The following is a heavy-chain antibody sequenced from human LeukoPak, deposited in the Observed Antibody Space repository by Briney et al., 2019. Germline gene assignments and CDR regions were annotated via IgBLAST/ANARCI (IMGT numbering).Heavy chain of an antibody. V-gene: IGHV3-48*01. CDR3: AKHRFESGGYHSTD. CDR2: ISSSSSTI. CDR1: GFTFSSHS. J-gene: IGHJ4*02. D-gene: IGHD3-22*01. Sequence: GGSLRLSCAASGFTFSSHSMNWVRQAPGKGLEWVSYISSSSSTIYYADSVKGRFTISRDNAKNSLYLQMNSLRAEDTAVYYCAKHRFESGGYHSTDWGQGTLVTVSS.